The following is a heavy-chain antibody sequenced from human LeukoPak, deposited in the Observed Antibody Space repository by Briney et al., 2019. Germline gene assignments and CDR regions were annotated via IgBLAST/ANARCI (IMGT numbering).Heavy chain of an antibody. J-gene: IGHJ5*02. D-gene: IGHD1-14*01. Sequence: GGSLRFSCAASGFTLSSYSMNWVRQAPGGGLEWISFISSTSSMIYYADSVKGRFTISRDNAENSLYLQMNSLRAEDTAVYYCARDLLVYGGWFDPWGQGTLVTVSS. CDR2: ISSTSSMI. CDR1: GFTLSSYS. CDR3: ARDLLVYGGWFDP. V-gene: IGHV3-48*04.